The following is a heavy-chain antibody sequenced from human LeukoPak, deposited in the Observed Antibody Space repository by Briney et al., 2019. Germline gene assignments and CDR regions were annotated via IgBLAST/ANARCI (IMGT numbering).Heavy chain of an antibody. CDR1: GGSISSSSYY. CDR3: ARHPSAQDYYDSSGYYWG. D-gene: IGHD3-22*01. Sequence: PSETLSLTCTVSGGSISSSSYYWGWIRQPPGKGLEWIGCIYYSGSTYYNPSLKSRVTISVDASKNQFSLKLSSVTAADTAVYYCARHPSAQDYYDSSGYYWGWGQGTLVTVSS. CDR2: IYYSGST. J-gene: IGHJ4*02. V-gene: IGHV4-39*01.